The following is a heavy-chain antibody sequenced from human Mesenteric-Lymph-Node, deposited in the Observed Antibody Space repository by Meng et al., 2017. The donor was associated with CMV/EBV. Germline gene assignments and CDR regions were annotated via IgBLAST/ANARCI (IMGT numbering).Heavy chain of an antibody. CDR3: ARERGTGVSGSFYPGMNV. CDR2: INQDGSET. CDR1: GYTFTTYQ. D-gene: IGHD2-15*01. J-gene: IGHJ6*02. Sequence: LSLTCAASGYTFTTYQMNWVRQAPGKGLEWVANINQDGSETYYVGSVEGRFTISRDNDKNLLFLQMNSLRVEDTALYWCARERGTGVSGSFYPGMNVWGQGTTVTVSS. V-gene: IGHV3-7*01.